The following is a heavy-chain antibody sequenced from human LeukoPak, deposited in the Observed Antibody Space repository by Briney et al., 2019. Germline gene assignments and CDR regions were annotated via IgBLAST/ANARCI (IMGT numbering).Heavy chain of an antibody. J-gene: IGHJ4*02. CDR3: ARDPVEWELLLDC. Sequence: PGGSLRLSCAASGFTFSSYWMGWVRQAPGKRLEWVANMNIDGSEKYYADPVKGRFTISRDNARNSVYLQMNSLRVEDTAVYYCARDPVEWELLLDCRGQGTLVTVSS. V-gene: IGHV3-7*01. D-gene: IGHD1-26*01. CDR2: MNIDGSEK. CDR1: GFTFSSYW.